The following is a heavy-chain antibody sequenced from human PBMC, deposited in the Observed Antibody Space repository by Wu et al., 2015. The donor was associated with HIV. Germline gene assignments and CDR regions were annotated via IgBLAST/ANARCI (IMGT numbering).Heavy chain of an antibody. CDR1: GGTFSSYA. CDR2: IIPIFGTT. V-gene: IGHV1-69*12. Sequence: QVQLVQSGAEVKKPGSSVKVSCKASGGTFSSYAISWVRQAPGQGLEWMGGIIPIFGTTNYAQKFQGRVTITADESTSTANMELSSLRSEDTAVYYCARVRRYYYDSSGYYRGDAFDIWGQGTMVTVSS. CDR3: ARVRRYYYDSSGYYRGDAFDI. J-gene: IGHJ3*02. D-gene: IGHD3-22*01.